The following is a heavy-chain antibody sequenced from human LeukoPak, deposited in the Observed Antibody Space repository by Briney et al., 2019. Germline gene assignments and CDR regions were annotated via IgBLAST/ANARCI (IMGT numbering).Heavy chain of an antibody. CDR1: GFTFSSYS. D-gene: IGHD5-12*01. CDR2: ISCSSSYI. V-gene: IGHV3-21*01. J-gene: IGHJ5*02. CDR3: ASVKGGYDSHPNWFDP. Sequence: GGSLRLSCAASGFTFSSYSMNWVRQAPGKGLEWVSSISCSSSYIYYADSVKGRFTISRDNAKNSLYLQMNSLRAEDTAVYYCASVKGGYDSHPNWFDPWGQGTLVTVSS.